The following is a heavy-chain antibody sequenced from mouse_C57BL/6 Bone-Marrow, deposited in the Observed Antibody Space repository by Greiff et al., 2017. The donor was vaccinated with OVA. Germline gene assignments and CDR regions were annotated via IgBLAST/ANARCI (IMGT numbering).Heavy chain of an antibody. CDR1: GYTFTSYG. V-gene: IGHV1-81*01. CDR2: IYPRSGNT. Sequence: QVQLKQSGAELARPGASVKLSCKASGYTFTSYGISWVKQRTGQGLEWIGEIYPRSGNTYYTEQLKGKATLTADNSSSTAYMELRSLTSEDSAVYFCAGGPYMYYYGSSYWYFDVWGTGTTVTVSS. CDR3: AGGPYMYYYGSSYWYFDV. J-gene: IGHJ1*03. D-gene: IGHD1-1*01.